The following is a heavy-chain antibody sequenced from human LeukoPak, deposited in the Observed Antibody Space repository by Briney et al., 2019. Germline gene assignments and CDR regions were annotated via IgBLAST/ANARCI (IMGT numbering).Heavy chain of an antibody. CDR3: ATDFTFGGVIVRQTGVY. Sequence: ASVKVSCKASGYTFTSYDINWVRQAPGQGLEWMGWINPNSGGTNYAQKFQGRVTMTRDTSISTAYMELSRLRSDDTAVYYCATDFTFGGVIVRQTGVYWGQGTLVTVSS. J-gene: IGHJ4*02. CDR1: GYTFTSYD. V-gene: IGHV1-2*02. D-gene: IGHD3-16*02. CDR2: INPNSGGT.